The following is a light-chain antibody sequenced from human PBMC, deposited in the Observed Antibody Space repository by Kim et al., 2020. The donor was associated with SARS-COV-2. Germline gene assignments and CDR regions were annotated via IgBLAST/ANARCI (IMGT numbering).Light chain of an antibody. CDR3: QAWDNTWV. J-gene: IGLJ3*02. CDR2: QDT. V-gene: IGLV3-1*01. Sequence: SRSPGKTVTTTCSGDKLGDKYSSWYQPQPGQAPVLVIYQDTKRPSGIPERFAGSNSGNTATLTISGAQAMDEADYYCQAWDNTWVFGGGTQLTVL. CDR1: KLGDKY.